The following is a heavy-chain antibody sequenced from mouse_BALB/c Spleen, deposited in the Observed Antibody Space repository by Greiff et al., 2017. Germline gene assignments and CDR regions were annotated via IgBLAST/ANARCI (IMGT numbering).Heavy chain of an antibody. Sequence: QVQLQQPGAELVRPGASVKLSCKASGYTFTSYWINWVKQRPGQGLEWIGNIYPSDSYTNYNQKFKDKATLTVDKSSSTAYMQLSSPTSEDSAVYYCTRDYADWYFDVWGAGTTVTVSS. D-gene: IGHD2-4*01. CDR2: IYPSDSYT. V-gene: IGHV1-69*02. CDR3: TRDYADWYFDV. J-gene: IGHJ1*01. CDR1: GYTFTSYW.